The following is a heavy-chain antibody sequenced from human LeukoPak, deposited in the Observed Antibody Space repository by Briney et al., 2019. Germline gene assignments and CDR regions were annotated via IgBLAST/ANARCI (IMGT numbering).Heavy chain of an antibody. Sequence: GGSLRLSCAASGFSFSSYWMYWVRQAPGKGPVWVSRINTDGSSRRYVDSVEGRFTISRDTAENTLYLQMDSLRADDTAVYYCARGETYLYYYNMDVWGKGTTVTVSS. CDR2: INTDGSSR. D-gene: IGHD3-10*01. V-gene: IGHV3-74*01. J-gene: IGHJ6*03. CDR1: GFSFSSYW. CDR3: ARGETYLYYYNMDV.